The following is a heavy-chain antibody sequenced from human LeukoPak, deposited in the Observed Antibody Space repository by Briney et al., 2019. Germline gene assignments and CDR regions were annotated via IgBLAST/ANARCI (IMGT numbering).Heavy chain of an antibody. D-gene: IGHD3-16*01. CDR1: GFTFSSYA. J-gene: IGHJ4*02. CDR3: ANGGGDIDDFDY. V-gene: IGHV3-23*01. Sequence: GGALRLSCAASGFTFSSYAMRWVRQAPGKGLEGVSAISSSSGSTYYQDSVKGRFPISRDNSKNTLYLQMNSLRAEDTAVYYCANGGGDIDDFDYWGQGTLVTVSS. CDR2: ISSSSGST.